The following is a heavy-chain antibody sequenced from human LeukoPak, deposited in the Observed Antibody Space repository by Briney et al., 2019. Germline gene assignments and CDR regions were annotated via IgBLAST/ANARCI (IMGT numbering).Heavy chain of an antibody. CDR3: ARLGYTYYYYMDV. Sequence: SETLSLTCAVYGGSFSGYYWSWIRQPPGKGLEWIGEINHSGSTNYNPSLKSRVTISVDTSKNQFSLKLSSVTAADTAVYYCARLGYTYYYYMDVWGKGTAVTVSS. J-gene: IGHJ6*03. V-gene: IGHV4-34*01. CDR2: INHSGST. CDR1: GGSFSGYY. D-gene: IGHD2-2*02.